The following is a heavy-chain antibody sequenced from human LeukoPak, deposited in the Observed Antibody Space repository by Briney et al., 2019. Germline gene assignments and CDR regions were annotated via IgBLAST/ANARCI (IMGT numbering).Heavy chain of an antibody. CDR3: ARGPLAMEWLRRSGQLRGEYYFDY. J-gene: IGHJ4*02. CDR1: GGSFSGYY. D-gene: IGHD5-12*01. CDR2: INHSGST. Sequence: PSETLSLTCAVYGGSFSGYYWSWIRQPPGKGLEWIGEINHSGSTNYNPSLKSRVTISVDTSKNQFSLKLSSVTAADTAVYYCARGPLAMEWLRRSGQLRGEYYFDYWGQGTLVTVSP. V-gene: IGHV4-34*01.